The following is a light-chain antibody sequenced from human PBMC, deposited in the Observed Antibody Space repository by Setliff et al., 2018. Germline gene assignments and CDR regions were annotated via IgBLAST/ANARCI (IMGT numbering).Light chain of an antibody. V-gene: IGLV2-14*03. Sequence: QSVLTQPASVSGSPGQSITISCTGSTSDIGAYNYVAWYQQHPGKAPKLMIYDVSVRPSGVSSRFSGSKSGNTASLTISGLQPEDEADYYCSSYITSSTPPHVFGAGTKGTVL. J-gene: IGLJ1*01. CDR3: SSYITSSTPPHV. CDR1: TSDIGAYNY. CDR2: DVS.